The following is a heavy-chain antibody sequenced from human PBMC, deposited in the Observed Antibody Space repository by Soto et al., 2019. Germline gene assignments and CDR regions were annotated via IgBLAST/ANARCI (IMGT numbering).Heavy chain of an antibody. CDR1: GGSLSSYY. J-gene: IGHJ4*02. CDR3: ARHSNEYRKSLDY. Sequence: PSETLSLTCVVSGGSLSSYYWSWIRQHPGKGLEWIGYIYYSGSSNSNPSLKSRVTISVDTSKNQFSLKLSSVTAADTAVYYCARHSNEYRKSLDYWGQGTLVTVSS. CDR2: IYYSGSS. D-gene: IGHD1-1*01. V-gene: IGHV4-59*08.